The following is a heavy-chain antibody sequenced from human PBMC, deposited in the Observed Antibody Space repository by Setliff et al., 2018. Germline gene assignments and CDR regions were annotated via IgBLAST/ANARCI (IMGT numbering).Heavy chain of an antibody. CDR2: ISETGGNT. Sequence: GGSLRLSCAASGFTSTNCAMVWVRQAPGKGLEWVAGISETGGNTYYIDAVRGRFTISRDNSRNTLYLQMNSLRAEDTAVYYCANWPGTPTMTTFFGPLDYWGQGTLVTVSS. CDR1: GFTSTNCA. V-gene: IGHV3-23*01. D-gene: IGHD4-17*01. J-gene: IGHJ4*02. CDR3: ANWPGTPTMTTFFGPLDY.